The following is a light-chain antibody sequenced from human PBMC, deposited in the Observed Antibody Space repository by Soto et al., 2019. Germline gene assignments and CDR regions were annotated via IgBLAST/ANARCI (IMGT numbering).Light chain of an antibody. V-gene: IGKV1-5*03. Sequence: DILMTQSPSTVSASVGDIVTITCRASQTIDSWVAWYQQKPGKAPKLLIYKTTSLESGVPSRFIGSRSGTEYTLTISGLQPDDFASYYCQQYKSHRRTFGQGTKVDIK. CDR2: KTT. CDR1: QTIDSW. J-gene: IGKJ1*01. CDR3: QQYKSHRRT.